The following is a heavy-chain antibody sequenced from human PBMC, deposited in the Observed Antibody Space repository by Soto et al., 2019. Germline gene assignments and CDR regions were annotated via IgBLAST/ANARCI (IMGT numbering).Heavy chain of an antibody. Sequence: GGSLRLSCAASGFTVSSKYMTWVRQAPGKGLEWVSLIQSGGTTYYADSVKGRFTISRDTSENTLHLQMDSLRAEDTAVYYCARVQDCGGDCYRSGAFDIWGQGTMVTV. CDR2: IQSGGTT. CDR1: GFTVSSKY. D-gene: IGHD2-21*01. J-gene: IGHJ3*02. V-gene: IGHV3-66*01. CDR3: ARVQDCGGDCYRSGAFDI.